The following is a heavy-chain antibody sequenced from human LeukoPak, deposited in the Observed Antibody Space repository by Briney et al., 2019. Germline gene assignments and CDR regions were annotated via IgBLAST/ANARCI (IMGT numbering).Heavy chain of an antibody. CDR2: IKSKTDGGTT. J-gene: IGHJ6*02. CDR1: GFTISNAW. V-gene: IGHV3-15*01. CDR3: TTRGFWDTSVGMDV. Sequence: GGPLRLSCAASGFTISNAWMSWVRQAPGKGLEWVGRIKSKTDGGTTDYAAPVKGRFTISRDDSKNTLYLQMNSLKTEDTAVYYCTTRGFWDTSVGMDVWGQGTTVTVSS. D-gene: IGHD3-16*01.